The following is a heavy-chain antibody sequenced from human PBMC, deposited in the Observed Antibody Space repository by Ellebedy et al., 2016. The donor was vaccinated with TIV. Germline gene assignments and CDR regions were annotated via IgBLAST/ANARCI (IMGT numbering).Heavy chain of an antibody. J-gene: IGHJ6*02. CDR3: AGLDVGPNQAFGMDF. V-gene: IGHV4-39*02. CDR2: IFYSGTT. D-gene: IGHD1-26*01. Sequence: MPSETLSLTCSVSGCSIISSVYFWAWIRQPPGKGPEWIGNIFYSGTTDYNASLKSRVTISFDTSKNFFSLRLPSVTAAEPAVYYWAGLDVGPNQAFGMDFWGPGTTVTVSS. CDR1: GCSIISSVYF.